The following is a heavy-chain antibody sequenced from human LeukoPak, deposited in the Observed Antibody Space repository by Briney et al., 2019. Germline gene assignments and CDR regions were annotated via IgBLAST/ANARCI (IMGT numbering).Heavy chain of an antibody. J-gene: IGHJ4*02. CDR2: IYYSGST. CDR3: ARHRPDYIPSGFDY. Sequence: SQTLSLTCTVSGGSISSGDYYWSWIRQPPGKGLEWIGYIYYSGSTNYNPSLKSRVTISVDTSKNQFSLKLSSVTAADTAVYYCARHRPDYIPSGFDYWGQGTLVTVSS. V-gene: IGHV4-61*08. CDR1: GGSISSGDYY. D-gene: IGHD3-16*01.